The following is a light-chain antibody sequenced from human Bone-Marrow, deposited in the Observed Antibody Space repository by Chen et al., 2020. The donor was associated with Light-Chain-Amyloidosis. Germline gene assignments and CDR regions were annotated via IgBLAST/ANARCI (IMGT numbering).Light chain of an antibody. Sequence: DIQMTQSPSTLSASVGDRVTITCRASQSISNWLAWFQQKPGKAPKLLIYDASRVESGVPSRFSGSGYGTEFSLTISSLQPDDFATYYCQQYDSYSVTFGQGTTVE. CDR1: QSISNW. CDR3: QQYDSYSVT. J-gene: IGKJ2*01. V-gene: IGKV1-5*01. CDR2: DAS.